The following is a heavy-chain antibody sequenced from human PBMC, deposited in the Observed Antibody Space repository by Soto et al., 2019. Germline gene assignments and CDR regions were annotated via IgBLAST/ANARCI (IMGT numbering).Heavy chain of an antibody. CDR2: IIPIFGTA. D-gene: IGHD7-27*01. CDR1: GGTFSSYA. Sequence: QVQLVQSGAEVKKPGSSVKVSCKASGGTFSSYAISWVRQAPGQGLEWMGGIIPIFGTADYAQKFQGRVTSPADEPTSTAYMELSSLRSEDTAVYYCASQLTGDYYYYGMDVWGQGTTVTVSS. V-gene: IGHV1-69*12. J-gene: IGHJ6*02. CDR3: ASQLTGDYYYYGMDV.